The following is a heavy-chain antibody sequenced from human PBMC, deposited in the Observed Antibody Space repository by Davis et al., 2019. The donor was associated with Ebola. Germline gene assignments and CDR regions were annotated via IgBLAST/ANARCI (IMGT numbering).Heavy chain of an antibody. CDR2: INHSGST. Sequence: SETLSLTCTVSGGSFSGSYWSWIRQPPGKGLEWIGEINHSGSTNYNPSLKCRVTISVDTSKNKFSLKLSSVTAADTAVYYCARGRRYSYGPPRYWGQGTLVTVSS. CDR1: GGSFSGSY. D-gene: IGHD5-18*01. J-gene: IGHJ4*02. V-gene: IGHV4-34*01. CDR3: ARGRRYSYGPPRY.